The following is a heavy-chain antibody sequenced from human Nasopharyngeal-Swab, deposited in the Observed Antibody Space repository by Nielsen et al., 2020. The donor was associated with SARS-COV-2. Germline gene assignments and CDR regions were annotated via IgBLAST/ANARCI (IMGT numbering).Heavy chain of an antibody. CDR3: AREDIDSAGGMDV. CDR1: GFALSDYT. D-gene: IGHD2-15*01. J-gene: IGHJ6*02. CDR2: ISNSGRSA. V-gene: IGHV3-64*02. Sequence: GESLKISCAASGFALSDYTMNWVRQAPGKGLEYVSAISNSGRSAYYADSVKGRFTISRDNSKNTLFLQLGSLRTEDMAVYYCAREDIDSAGGMDVWGHGTAVTVSS.